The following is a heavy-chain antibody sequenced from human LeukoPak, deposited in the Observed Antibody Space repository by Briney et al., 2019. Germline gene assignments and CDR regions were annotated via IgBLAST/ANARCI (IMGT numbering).Heavy chain of an antibody. CDR1: GYTFTDYY. D-gene: IGHD5-18*01. J-gene: IGHJ4*02. CDR3: AREIGPRQLHLWGSAFDY. V-gene: IGHV1-2*02. Sequence: ASVKVSCKASGYTFTDYYIHWVRQAPGQGLEWMGWINPNRGDTNYAQKFQGRVTMTRDTSISTAYMELSRLRSDDTAVYYCAREIGPRQLHLWGSAFDYWGQGTLVTVSS. CDR2: INPNRGDT.